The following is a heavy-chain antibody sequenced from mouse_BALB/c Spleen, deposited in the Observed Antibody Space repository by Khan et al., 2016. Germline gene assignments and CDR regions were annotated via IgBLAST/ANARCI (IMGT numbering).Heavy chain of an antibody. J-gene: IGHJ4*01. Sequence: LVKTGASVKISCKASGYSFTGYYIHWVKQSHGKGLEWSGYISCYNGATNYNQKFRGKATFTVDTSSNTAYMQFNSLTSEDSAVYYCARGYYDGYYAMDFWGQGTSVTVSS. CDR1: GYSFTGYY. CDR2: ISCYNGAT. D-gene: IGHD1-1*01. CDR3: ARGYYDGYYAMDF. V-gene: IGHV1S34*01.